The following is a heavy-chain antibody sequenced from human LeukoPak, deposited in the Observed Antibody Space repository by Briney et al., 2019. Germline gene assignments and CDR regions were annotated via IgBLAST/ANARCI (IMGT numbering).Heavy chain of an antibody. CDR2: IRYDGSNK. D-gene: IGHD5-18*01. J-gene: IGHJ4*02. CDR3: AKDVRGYSYGYPYFDY. CDR1: GFTVSTNS. V-gene: IGHV3-30*02. Sequence: PGGSLRLSCTVSGFTVSTNSMHWVRQAPGKGLEWVAFIRYDGSNKYYADSVKGRFTISRDNSKNTLYLQMNSLRAEDTAVYYRAKDVRGYSYGYPYFDYWGQGTLVTVSS.